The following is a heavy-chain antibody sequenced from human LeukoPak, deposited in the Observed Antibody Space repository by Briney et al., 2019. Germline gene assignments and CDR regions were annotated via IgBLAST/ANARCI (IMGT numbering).Heavy chain of an antibody. CDR3: AKEGGGSYPFDY. Sequence: PGGTLRLSCAASGFTFSSYAMSWVRQAPGKGLEWVSYISSSSSTIYYADSVKGRFTISRDNYKNTLYLQMNSPRAEDTAVYSCAKEGGGSYPFDYWGQGTLVTVSS. V-gene: IGHV3-23*01. CDR2: ISSSSSTI. CDR1: GFTFSSYA. D-gene: IGHD1-26*01. J-gene: IGHJ4*02.